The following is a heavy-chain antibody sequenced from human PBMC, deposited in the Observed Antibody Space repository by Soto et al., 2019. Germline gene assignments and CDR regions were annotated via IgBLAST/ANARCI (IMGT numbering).Heavy chain of an antibody. V-gene: IGHV1-69*02. CDR2: IIPILGIA. Sequence: GASVKVSCKASGGTFSSYTISWVRQAPGQGLEWMGRIIPILGIANYAQKFQGRVTITADKSTSTAYVELSSLRSEDTAVYYCATPLWFGELFPDAFDIWGQGTMVTVSS. J-gene: IGHJ3*02. CDR1: GGTFSSYT. CDR3: ATPLWFGELFPDAFDI. D-gene: IGHD3-10*01.